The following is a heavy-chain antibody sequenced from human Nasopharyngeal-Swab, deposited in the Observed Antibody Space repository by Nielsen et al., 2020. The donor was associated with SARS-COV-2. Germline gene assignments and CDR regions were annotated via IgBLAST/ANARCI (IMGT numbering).Heavy chain of an antibody. D-gene: IGHD6-19*01. CDR2: ISSSGSTI. J-gene: IGHJ4*02. Sequence: PGKGLEWVSYISSSGSTIYYADSVKGRFTISRDNAKNSLYLQMNSLRAEDTAVYYCARDGGASPDHSCGWYEEDYFDYWGRGTLVTVSS. V-gene: IGHV3-11*01. CDR3: ARDGGASPDHSCGWYEEDYFDY.